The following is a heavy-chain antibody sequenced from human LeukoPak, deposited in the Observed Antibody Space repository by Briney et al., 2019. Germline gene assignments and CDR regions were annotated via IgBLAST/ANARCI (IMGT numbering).Heavy chain of an antibody. V-gene: IGHV4-31*03. CDR1: GSSISSGEYY. CDR2: IYYNRST. Sequence: SQTLSLTCTVSGSSISSGEYYWSWLRQHPGKGLEWIGYIYYNRSTYYNPSLKSRVTISVDTSKNQFSLKLSSVTAADTAVYYCARDLLDTSMVHYWYFDLWGRGTLVTVSS. D-gene: IGHD5-18*01. J-gene: IGHJ2*01. CDR3: ARDLLDTSMVHYWYFDL.